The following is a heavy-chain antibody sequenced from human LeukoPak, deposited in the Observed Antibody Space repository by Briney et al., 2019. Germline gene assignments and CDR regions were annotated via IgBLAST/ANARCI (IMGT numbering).Heavy chain of an antibody. CDR3: ARVESGGFYLY. Sequence: SGGSLRLSCAASGFTFSSSAMSWVRQAPGKGLEWVSAISNNGGYTYYADSVQGRFTISRDNSKSTLCLQMNSLRAEDTAVYYCARVESGGFYLYWGQGTLVTVSS. D-gene: IGHD1-26*01. J-gene: IGHJ4*02. CDR2: ISNNGGYT. CDR1: GFTFSSSA. V-gene: IGHV3-23*01.